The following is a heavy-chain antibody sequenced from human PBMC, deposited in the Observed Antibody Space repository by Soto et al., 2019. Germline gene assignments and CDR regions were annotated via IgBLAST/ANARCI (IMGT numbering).Heavy chain of an antibody. CDR1: GGTFSSYA. D-gene: IGHD4-4*01. CDR3: ARAAGDYSNYGYDYYGMDG. Sequence: QVQLVQSGAEVKKPGSSVKVSCKASGGTFSSYAISWVRQAPGQGLEWMGGIIPIFGTANYAQKFQGRVTITVEESRSTAATELSSLRSERTAGYYCARAAGDYSNYGYDYYGMDGWGQGTKVTVSS. J-gene: IGHJ6*02. V-gene: IGHV1-69*01. CDR2: IIPIFGTA.